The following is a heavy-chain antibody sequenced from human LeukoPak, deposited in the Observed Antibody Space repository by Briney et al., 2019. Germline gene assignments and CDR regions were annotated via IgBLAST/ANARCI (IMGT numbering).Heavy chain of an antibody. CDR3: ASPLLGSGSYYNDY. Sequence: PSETLSLTCAVSGYSISSGYYWGWIRRPPGMGLEWIGSIYHSGSTYYNPSLKSRVTISVDTSKNQFSLKLSSVTAADTAVYYCASPLLGSGSYYNDYWGQGTLVTVSS. D-gene: IGHD3-10*01. CDR2: IYHSGST. V-gene: IGHV4-38-2*01. CDR1: GYSISSGYY. J-gene: IGHJ4*02.